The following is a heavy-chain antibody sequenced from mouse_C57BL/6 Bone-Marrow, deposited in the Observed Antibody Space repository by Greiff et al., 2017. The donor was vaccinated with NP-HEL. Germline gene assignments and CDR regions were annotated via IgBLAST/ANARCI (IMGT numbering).Heavy chain of an antibody. CDR1: GFTFSSYC. Sequence: EVQRVQSGGDLVKPGGSLKLSCAASGFTFSSYCMPWVRQTPDKRLEWVATISSGGSYPYYPDSLKGRFTFSRDNAKNTLYLQMSSLKSEDTAMYYCEKNCCGSSSGFAYWGQGTLVTVSA. J-gene: IGHJ3*01. D-gene: IGHD1-1*01. V-gene: IGHV5-6*01. CDR2: ISSGGSYP. CDR3: EKNCCGSSSGFAY.